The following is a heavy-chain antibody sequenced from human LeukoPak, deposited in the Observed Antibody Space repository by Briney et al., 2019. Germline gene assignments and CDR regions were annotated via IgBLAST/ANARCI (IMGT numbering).Heavy chain of an antibody. CDR1: GFTFSSYS. CDR3: ARARGYSYGDGY. Sequence: GGSLRLSCAASGFTFSSYSMNWVRQAPGKGLEWVSSISSSSSYIYYADSVKGRFTISRDNAKNSLYLQMNSLRAEDTAVYYCARARGYSYGDGYWGQGALVTVSS. V-gene: IGHV3-21*01. J-gene: IGHJ4*02. CDR2: ISSSSSYI. D-gene: IGHD5-18*01.